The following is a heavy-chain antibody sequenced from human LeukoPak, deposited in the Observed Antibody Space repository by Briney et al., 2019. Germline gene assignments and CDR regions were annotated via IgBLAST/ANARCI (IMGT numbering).Heavy chain of an antibody. D-gene: IGHD5-12*01. CDR3: ARDSGYSGYDLHY. J-gene: IGHJ4*02. CDR1: GFTFSSYG. V-gene: IGHV3-33*01. CDR2: IWYDGSNK. Sequence: GGSLRLSCAASGFTFSSYGMHWVRQAPGRGLEWVAIIWYDGSNKYYADSVKGRFTISRDNSKNTLYLQMNSLRAEDTAVYYCARDSGYSGYDLHYWGQGTLVTVSS.